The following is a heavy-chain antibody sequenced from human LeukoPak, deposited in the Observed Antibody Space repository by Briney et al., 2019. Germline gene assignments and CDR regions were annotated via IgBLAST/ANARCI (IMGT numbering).Heavy chain of an antibody. CDR3: ARDAAAATHYYYYMDV. CDR2: MYTSGST. J-gene: IGHJ6*03. CDR1: GGSISSGTYY. D-gene: IGHD2-2*01. V-gene: IGHV4-61*02. Sequence: PSETLSLTCTVSGGSISSGTYYCSWIRQPAGKGLEWIGRMYTSGSTNYNPSLKSRVTISVDTSKNQFSLKLTSVTAADTAVYYWARDAAAATHYYYYMDVWGKGTTVTVSS.